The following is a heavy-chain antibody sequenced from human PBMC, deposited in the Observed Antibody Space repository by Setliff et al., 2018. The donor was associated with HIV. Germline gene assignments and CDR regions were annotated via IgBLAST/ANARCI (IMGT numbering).Heavy chain of an antibody. J-gene: IGHJ6*03. CDR1: GFTSTDAW. V-gene: IGHV3-15*01. D-gene: IGHD6-19*01. Sequence: GGSLRLSCAASGFTSTDAWMSWVRQAPGKGPEWVGRIKSKTDGGDIDYAAPVKGRFTISRDDSKNTVSLLMNSLKTEDTGVYYCTRMYSGWYYSYYMDVWGKGTTVTVSS. CDR2: IKSKTDGGDI. CDR3: TRMYSGWYYSYYMDV.